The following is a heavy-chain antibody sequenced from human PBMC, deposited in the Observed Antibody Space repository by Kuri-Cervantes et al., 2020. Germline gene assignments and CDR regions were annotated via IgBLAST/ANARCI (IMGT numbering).Heavy chain of an antibody. CDR2: IGTGGDT. CDR1: GFAFSSYV. D-gene: IGHD6-19*01. CDR3: AIEGSIAVAGTLADAFGI. J-gene: IGHJ3*02. V-gene: IGHV3-47*02. Sequence: GGSLRLSCAASGFAFSSYVLHWVRRAPGKGPEWVSAIGTGGDTYYADSVMGRFTISRDNSKNTLFLQMNSLRAEDTAVYYCAIEGSIAVAGTLADAFGIWGQGTMVTVSS.